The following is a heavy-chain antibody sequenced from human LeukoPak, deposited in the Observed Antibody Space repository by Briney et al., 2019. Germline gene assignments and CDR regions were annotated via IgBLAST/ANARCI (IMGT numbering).Heavy chain of an antibody. V-gene: IGHV1-2*02. D-gene: IGHD1-26*01. CDR1: GYTFTGYY. CDR2: INPNSGGT. J-gene: IGHJ4*02. CDR3: AKQPHSGSYYRVFDY. Sequence: ASVKVSCKASGYTFTGYYMHWVRQAPGQGLEWMGWINPNSGGTNYAQKFQGRVTMTRDTSISTAYMELSRLRSDDTAVYYCAKQPHSGSYYRVFDYWGQGTLVTVSS.